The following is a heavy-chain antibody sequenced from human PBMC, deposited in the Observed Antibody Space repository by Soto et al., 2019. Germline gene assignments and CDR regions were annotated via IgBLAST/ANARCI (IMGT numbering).Heavy chain of an antibody. CDR3: ARVRMVYAIIDWFDP. Sequence: QLQLQESGSGLVKPSQTLSLTCAVSGGSISSGGYSWSWIRQPPGKGLEWIGYIYHSGSTYYNPSLKSRVTISVDRSKNQFSLKVSSVTAADTAVYYCARVRMVYAIIDWFDPCCQGTLVTVSS. CDR1: GGSISSGGYS. V-gene: IGHV4-30-2*01. J-gene: IGHJ5*02. CDR2: IYHSGST. D-gene: IGHD2-8*01.